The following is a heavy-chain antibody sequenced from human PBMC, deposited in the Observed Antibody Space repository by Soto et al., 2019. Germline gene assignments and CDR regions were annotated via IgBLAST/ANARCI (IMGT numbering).Heavy chain of an antibody. CDR1: GASVSSDGSY. V-gene: IGHV4-61*08. CDR3: ARAGRYTASF. CDR2: IYYTGST. J-gene: IGHJ4*02. D-gene: IGHD2-2*02. Sequence: QVQLQESGPGLVQPSETLSLTCSVSGASVSSDGSYWSWLRQPPGKGLEWIGYIYYTGSTTYNPSLQSRVTISMDTSQNQFSQELTSVTAADTAIFYCARAGRYTASFWGQGTLVTVSS.